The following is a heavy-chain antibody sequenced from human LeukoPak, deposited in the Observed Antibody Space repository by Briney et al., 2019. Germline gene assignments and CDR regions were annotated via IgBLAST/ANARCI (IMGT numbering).Heavy chain of an antibody. V-gene: IGHV3-7*05. D-gene: IGHD3-10*01. CDR2: INQDGSEK. CDR3: ARSHRSFASGSGDY. Sequence: GGSLRLPCAASKFTFSVYWMSWVRQAPGKGLEWVANINQDGSEKYYVDSVKGRFSISRDNAKNSLFLQMNSLRDEDTAVYFCARSHRSFASGSGDYWGQGTLVTVSS. J-gene: IGHJ4*02. CDR1: KFTFSVYW.